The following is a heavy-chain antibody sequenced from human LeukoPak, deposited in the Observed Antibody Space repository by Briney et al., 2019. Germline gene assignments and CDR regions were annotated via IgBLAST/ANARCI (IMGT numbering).Heavy chain of an antibody. J-gene: IGHJ4*02. V-gene: IGHV4-28*01. CDR1: GYSITSSSW. Sequence: SDTLSLTCAVSGYSITSSSWWGWIRQPPGKGLEWIGYIYHSGTTYYNPSLQSRVTMSVDTSKNQFSLRLSSVTAVDTAVYYCARKENVYYYFDYWGQGTLVTVSS. CDR3: ARKENVYYYFDY. D-gene: IGHD3-10*01. CDR2: IYHSGTT.